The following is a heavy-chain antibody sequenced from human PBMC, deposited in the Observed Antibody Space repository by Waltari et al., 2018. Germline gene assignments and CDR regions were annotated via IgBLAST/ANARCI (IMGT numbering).Heavy chain of an antibody. CDR1: GYTFNSYG. Sequence: QVQLVQSGAEVKKPGASVNVSCKAYGYTFNSYGIHWVRQAPGQRLEWMGWINAGKGNTRYSQKSHGRVTITSDASASTADMARRSLRSEDTAVDYCARVASGGQIAGDWGQGALVTVSS. J-gene: IGHJ4*02. CDR3: ARVASGGQIAGD. V-gene: IGHV1-3*01. CDR2: INAGKGNT. D-gene: IGHD5-12*01.